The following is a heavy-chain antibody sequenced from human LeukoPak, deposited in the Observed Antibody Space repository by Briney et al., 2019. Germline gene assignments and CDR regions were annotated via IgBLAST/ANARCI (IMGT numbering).Heavy chain of an antibody. CDR1: GFTFDDYA. CDR3: AKDMTATVTTPDW. CDR2: ISWNSGSI. J-gene: IGHJ4*02. V-gene: IGHV3-9*01. Sequence: GGSLRLSCAASGFTFDDYAMHWVRQAPGKGLEWVSGISWNSGSIGYADSVKGRFTISRDNAKNSQYLQMNSLRAEDTALYYCAKDMTATVTTPDWWGQGTLVTVSS. D-gene: IGHD4-17*01.